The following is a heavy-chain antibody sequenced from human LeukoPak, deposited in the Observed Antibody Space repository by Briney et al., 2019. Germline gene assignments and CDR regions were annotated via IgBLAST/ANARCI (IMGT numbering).Heavy chain of an antibody. CDR3: AKAQLIVVVPAAIDY. V-gene: IGHV3-23*01. D-gene: IGHD2-2*01. CDR1: GFTFSSYA. CDR2: ISGSGGST. Sequence: PGGSLRLSCAASGFTFSSYAMSWVRQAPGKGLEWVSAISGSGGSTYYADSVKGRFTISRDNSKNTLYLQMNSLRAEDTAVYYCAKAQLIVVVPAAIDYWGQGTLVTVSS. J-gene: IGHJ4*02.